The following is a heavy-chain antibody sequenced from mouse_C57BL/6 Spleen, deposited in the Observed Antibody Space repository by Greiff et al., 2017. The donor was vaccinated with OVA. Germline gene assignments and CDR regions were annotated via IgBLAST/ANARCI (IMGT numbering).Heavy chain of an antibody. CDR3: ARRAYGNSWFAY. CDR1: GYTFTSYW. J-gene: IGHJ3*01. D-gene: IGHD2-10*02. V-gene: IGHV1-52*01. Sequence: QVQLQQPGAELVRPGSSVKLSCKASGYTFTSYWMHWVKQRPIQGLEWIGNIDPSDSETHYNQKFKDKATLTVDKSSSTAYMQLSSLTSADSAVYYCARRAYGNSWFAYWGQGTLVTVSA. CDR2: IDPSDSET.